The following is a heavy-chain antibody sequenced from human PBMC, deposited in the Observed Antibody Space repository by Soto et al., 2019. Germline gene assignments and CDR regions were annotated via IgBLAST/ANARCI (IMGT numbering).Heavy chain of an antibody. CDR2: IYYSGST. CDR3: ARTTREYQLLYQQN. D-gene: IGHD2-2*02. J-gene: IGHJ4*02. Sequence: PSETLSLTCTVSGGSISSGDYYWSWIRQPPGKGLEWIGYIYYSGSTYYNPSLKSRVTISVDTSKNQFSLKLSSVTAADTAVYYCARTTREYQLLYQQNWGQGTLVTVSS. CDR1: GGSISSGDYY. V-gene: IGHV4-30-4*01.